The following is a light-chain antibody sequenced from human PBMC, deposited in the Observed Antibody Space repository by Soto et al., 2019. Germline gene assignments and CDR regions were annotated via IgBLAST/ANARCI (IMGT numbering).Light chain of an antibody. CDR3: SSYAGSNKVL. Sequence: QSALTQPPSASGSPGQKVTISCTGTSSDVGGYKYVSWYQQHPGKAPKLMIYEVSKRPSGVPDRFSGSNSGNTASLTVSGLQAEDEADYYCSSYAGSNKVLFGGGTKVTVL. CDR2: EVS. V-gene: IGLV2-8*01. J-gene: IGLJ2*01. CDR1: SSDVGGYKY.